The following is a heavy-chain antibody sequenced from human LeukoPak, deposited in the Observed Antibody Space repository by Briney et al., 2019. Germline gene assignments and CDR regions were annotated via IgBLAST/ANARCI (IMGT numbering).Heavy chain of an antibody. V-gene: IGHV4-59*01. D-gene: IGHD2-15*01. CDR2: IYYSGST. CDR1: GGSISSYY. J-gene: IGHJ5*02. CDR3: ARGVVVVAATGWFDP. Sequence: SETLSLTCTVSGGSISSYYWSWIRQPPGKGLEWIGYIYYSGSTNYNPSLKSRVTISVDTSKNQFSLKLSSVTAADTAVYYCARGVVVVAATGWFDPWGQGTLVTVSS.